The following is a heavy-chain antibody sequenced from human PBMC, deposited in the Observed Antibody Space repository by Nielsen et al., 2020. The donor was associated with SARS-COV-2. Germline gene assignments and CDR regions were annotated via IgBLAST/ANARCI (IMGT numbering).Heavy chain of an antibody. D-gene: IGHD6-13*01. CDR2: INHSGST. CDR3: ARATPGSSSWSFYYYYYMDV. J-gene: IGHJ6*03. CDR1: GGSISSYY. V-gene: IGHV4-34*01. Sequence: SETLSLTCTVSGGSISSYYWSWIRQPPGKGLEWIGEINHSGSTYYNPSLKSRVTISVDTSKNQFSLKLSSVTAADTAVYYCARATPGSSSWSFYYYYYMDVWGKGTTVTVSS.